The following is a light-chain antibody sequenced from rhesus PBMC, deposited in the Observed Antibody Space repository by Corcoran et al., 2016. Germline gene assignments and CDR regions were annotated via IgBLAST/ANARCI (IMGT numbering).Light chain of an antibody. CDR2: SAY. CDR3: QQYNDLYS. Sequence: EIVMTQSPATLSLSPGETATLSCRASESVGSYLAWYQQKPGQAPNLLVHSAYFRATGIPARYSGSGSRTEFTLTISSLEPEDVGVYHCQQYNDLYSFGQGTKVEIK. V-gene: IGKV3-40*03. CDR1: ESVGSY. J-gene: IGKJ2*01.